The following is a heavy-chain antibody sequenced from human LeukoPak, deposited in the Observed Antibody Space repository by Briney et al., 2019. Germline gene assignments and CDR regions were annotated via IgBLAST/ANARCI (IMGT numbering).Heavy chain of an antibody. J-gene: IGHJ4*02. CDR1: AFTFSSYS. Sequence: GGSLRLSCAASAFTFSSYSMSWVRQAPGKGLEWVSTINTSGGSTFYPDSVRGRFTISRDNSKNTLYLQMNSLRAEDTAVYYCAKDRPIFKDWGQGTLVTVSS. V-gene: IGHV3-23*01. CDR2: INTSGGST. CDR3: AKDRPIFKD.